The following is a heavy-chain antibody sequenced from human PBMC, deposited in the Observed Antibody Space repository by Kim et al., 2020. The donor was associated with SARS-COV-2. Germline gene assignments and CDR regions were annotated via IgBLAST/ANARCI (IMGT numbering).Heavy chain of an antibody. J-gene: IGHJ4*02. D-gene: IGHD6-13*01. CDR3: AKASGIAAAVPDY. Sequence: YAYSVTGRFTISRDNNTNSMYLQMNSLRTEDTALYYCAKASGIAAAVPDYWGQGTLVTVSS. V-gene: IGHV3-43*01.